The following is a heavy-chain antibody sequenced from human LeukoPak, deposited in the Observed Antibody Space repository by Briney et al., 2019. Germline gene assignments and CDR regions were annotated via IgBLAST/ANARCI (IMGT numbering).Heavy chain of an antibody. CDR2: INGDGSSI. Sequence: SGGSLRLSCAASGFTFSSFWMHWVRQTPGKGLVWVSRINGDGSSIKYADSVKGRFTMSRDNAKNTLFLQMNSLRAEDTALYYCVRESAYCGGDCYSPRGDYWGQGTLVTVSS. V-gene: IGHV3-74*03. CDR3: VRESAYCGGDCYSPRGDY. D-gene: IGHD2-21*02. CDR1: GFTFSSFW. J-gene: IGHJ4*02.